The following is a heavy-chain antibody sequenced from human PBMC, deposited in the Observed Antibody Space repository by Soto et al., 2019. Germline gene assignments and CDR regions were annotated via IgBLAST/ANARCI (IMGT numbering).Heavy chain of an antibody. J-gene: IGHJ4*02. Sequence: ASVKVSCKAPGYTFTSYAMHWVRQAPGQRLEWMGWINAGNGNTKYSQKFQGRVTITRDTSASTAYMELSSLRSEDTAVYYCARGAYCGGDCFLFDYWGQGTLVTVSS. V-gene: IGHV1-3*01. D-gene: IGHD2-21*02. CDR1: GYTFTSYA. CDR3: ARGAYCGGDCFLFDY. CDR2: INAGNGNT.